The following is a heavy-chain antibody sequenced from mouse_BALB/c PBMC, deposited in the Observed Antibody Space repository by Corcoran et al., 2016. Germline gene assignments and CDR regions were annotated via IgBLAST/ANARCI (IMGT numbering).Heavy chain of an antibody. CDR1: GYTFTNYG. V-gene: IGHV9-3-1*01. CDR3: AREPYAMDY. CDR2: INTYTGEP. Sequence: QIQLVQSGPELKKSGETVKISCKASGYTFTNYGMNWVKQAPGKGLKWMGWINTYTGEPTYADDFKGRFAFSLETSASTAYLQINNLKNEDTSTYFCAREPYAMDYWGQGTSVTVSS. J-gene: IGHJ4*01.